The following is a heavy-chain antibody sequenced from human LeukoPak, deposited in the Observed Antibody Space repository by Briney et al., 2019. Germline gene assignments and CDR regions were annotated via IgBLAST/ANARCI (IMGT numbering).Heavy chain of an antibody. V-gene: IGHV1-69*04. D-gene: IGHD3-10*01. CDR1: GGTFSSYA. J-gene: IGHJ4*02. Sequence: ASVKVSCKASGGTFSSYAISWVRQAPGQGLEWMGRIIPILGIANYAQKFQGRVTITADKSTSTAYMELSSLRSEDTAVYYCARGLPKYYGSGSYSDYWGQGTLVTVSS. CDR3: ARGLPKYYGSGSYSDY. CDR2: IIPILGIA.